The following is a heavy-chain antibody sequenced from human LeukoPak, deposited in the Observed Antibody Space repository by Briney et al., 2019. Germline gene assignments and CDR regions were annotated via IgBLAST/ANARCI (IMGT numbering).Heavy chain of an antibody. J-gene: IGHJ4*02. Sequence: PGGSLRLSCTDSGFSLSRYWMQWVRQAPGKGLVWVSRINSDGSSTNYADSVKGRFTISRDNAKNTLFLEMNSLRAEDTAVYYCATGDGDSRYYFDSWGQGTQVTVSS. V-gene: IGHV3-74*01. CDR2: INSDGSST. CDR1: GFSLSRYW. D-gene: IGHD4-17*01. CDR3: ATGDGDSRYYFDS.